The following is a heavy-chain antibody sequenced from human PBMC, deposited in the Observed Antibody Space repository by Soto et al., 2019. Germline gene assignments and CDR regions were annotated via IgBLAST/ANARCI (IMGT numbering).Heavy chain of an antibody. CDR1: GGTFSSYA. CDR2: IIPIFGTA. Sequence: QVQLVQSGAEVKKPGSSVKVSCKASGGTFSSYAISWVRQAPGQGLEWMGGIIPIFGTANYAQKFQGRVTLTAAEYTSTAYMQLRSLRYEDTAVYYCAREYYYDSSGYYDYWGQGTLVTISS. CDR3: AREYYYDSSGYYDY. J-gene: IGHJ4*02. V-gene: IGHV1-69*12. D-gene: IGHD3-22*01.